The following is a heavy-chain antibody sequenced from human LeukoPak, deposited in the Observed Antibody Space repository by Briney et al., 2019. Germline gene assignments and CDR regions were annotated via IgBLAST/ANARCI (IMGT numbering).Heavy chain of an antibody. CDR1: GFTFSNYA. CDR3: GSLRLL. Sequence: GGSLRLSCAASGFTFSNYAMMWVRQAPGKGLEWVSDISGSGDNTKYADSVKGRFTISRDNSKNTLYLQLNSLKVEDTAVYYCGSLRLLWGQGTLVTVSS. J-gene: IGHJ4*02. CDR2: ISGSGDNT. D-gene: IGHD3-16*01. V-gene: IGHV3-23*01.